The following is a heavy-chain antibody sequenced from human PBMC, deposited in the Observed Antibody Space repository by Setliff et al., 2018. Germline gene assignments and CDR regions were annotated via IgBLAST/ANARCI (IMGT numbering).Heavy chain of an antibody. Sequence: SETLSLTCTVSGGSISSGSYYWSWIRQPAGKGLEWIGRISTSESSNYNPSLNSRVTISLDTSKNQFSLKLSSVTAADSAVYYCARDQWVRSPPLYFSYSMDVWGQGTTVTVSS. D-gene: IGHD5-12*01. J-gene: IGHJ6*02. CDR2: ISTSESS. V-gene: IGHV4-61*02. CDR1: GGSISSGSYY. CDR3: ARDQWVRSPPLYFSYSMDV.